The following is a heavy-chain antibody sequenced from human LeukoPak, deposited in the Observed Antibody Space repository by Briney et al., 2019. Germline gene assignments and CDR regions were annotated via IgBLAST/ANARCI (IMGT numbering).Heavy chain of an antibody. CDR1: GASVNSANYY. D-gene: IGHD2-2*01. J-gene: IGHJ6*02. V-gene: IGHV4-31*03. CDR2: IYHNGNT. CDR3: ARGRHCSSTSCYTIIDYYYGMDV. Sequence: PSETLSLTCTVSGASVNSANYYWNWIRQHPGTGLEWIGYIYHNGNTYYNPSLKSRLTISIDTSKNQFSLKLTSVTAADTAVYYCARGRHCSSTSCYTIIDYYYGMDVWGQGTTVTVSS.